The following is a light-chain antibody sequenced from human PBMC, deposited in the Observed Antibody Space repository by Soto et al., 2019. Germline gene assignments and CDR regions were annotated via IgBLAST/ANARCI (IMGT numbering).Light chain of an antibody. V-gene: IGKV3-20*01. CDR3: QQYGSSPWT. J-gene: IGKJ1*01. Sequence: EIVLTQSPGTLSLSPGERATLSCRASQSVSSSYLAWYQQKPGQAPRLLIYGASSRATDIPDRFSGSASGTDFTLTISRLVPEDFAVYYCQQYGSSPWTFGQGTKVDIK. CDR1: QSVSSSY. CDR2: GAS.